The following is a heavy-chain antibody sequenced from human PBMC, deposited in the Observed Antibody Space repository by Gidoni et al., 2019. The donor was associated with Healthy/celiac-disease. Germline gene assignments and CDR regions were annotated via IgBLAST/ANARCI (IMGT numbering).Heavy chain of an antibody. CDR3: TTEGDYGDFGAFDI. CDR1: GFTFSNAW. Sequence: EVQLVESGGGLVKPGGSLRLSCAASGFTFSNAWMSWVRQAPGKGLEWVGRIKSKTDGGTTDYAAPVKGRFTISRDDSKNTLYLQMNSLKTEDTAVYYCTTEGDYGDFGAFDIWGQGTMVTVSS. J-gene: IGHJ3*02. V-gene: IGHV3-15*01. CDR2: IKSKTDGGTT. D-gene: IGHD4-17*01.